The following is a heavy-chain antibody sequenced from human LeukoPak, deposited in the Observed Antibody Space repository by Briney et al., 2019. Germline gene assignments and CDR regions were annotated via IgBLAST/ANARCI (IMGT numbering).Heavy chain of an antibody. Sequence: SETLSLTCTVSGGSISSYYWNWIRQPPGKGLEWIGYIYYSGSTNYNPSLKSRVTISVDTSKNQFSLKLSSVTAADTAVYYCAGQWASYFDYWGQGTLVTVSS. CDR3: AGQWASYFDY. CDR1: GGSISSYY. D-gene: IGHD1-26*01. J-gene: IGHJ4*02. CDR2: IYYSGST. V-gene: IGHV4-59*01.